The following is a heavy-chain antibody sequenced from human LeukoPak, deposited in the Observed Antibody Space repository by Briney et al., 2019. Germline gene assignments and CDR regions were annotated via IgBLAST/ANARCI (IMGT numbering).Heavy chain of an antibody. Sequence: GGSLRLSCEVSGFTFSSYWMSWVRQAPGKGLEWVANIKQDGSEKYYVDSLKGRFTISRDNAKNSLYLQMNSLRAEDTAVYYCARAYYDSSGYSKFRPFDYWGQGTLVTVSS. CDR3: ARAYYDSSGYSKFRPFDY. CDR1: GFTFSSYW. D-gene: IGHD3-22*01. V-gene: IGHV3-7*04. CDR2: IKQDGSEK. J-gene: IGHJ4*02.